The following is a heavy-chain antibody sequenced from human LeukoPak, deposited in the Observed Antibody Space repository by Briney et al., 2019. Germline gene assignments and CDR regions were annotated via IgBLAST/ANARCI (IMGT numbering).Heavy chain of an antibody. CDR2: IYYSGST. J-gene: IGHJ4*02. CDR3: ARGMNYYVSSGYYGPAYYFDY. CDR1: GGSISSYY. Sequence: KPSETLSLTCTVSGGSISSYYWSWIRQPPGKGLEWIGYIYYSGSTNYNPSLKSRVTISVDTSKNQFSLKLSSVTAADTSVYYCARGMNYYVSSGYYGPAYYFDYCGQGSLVTVSS. V-gene: IGHV4-59*01. D-gene: IGHD3-22*01.